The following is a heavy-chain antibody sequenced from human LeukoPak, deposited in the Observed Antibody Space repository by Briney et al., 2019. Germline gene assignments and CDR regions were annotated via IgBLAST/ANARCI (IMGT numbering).Heavy chain of an antibody. CDR1: GFTFSNAW. J-gene: IGHJ5*02. D-gene: IGHD2-2*01. CDR2: INSKTYGGTT. Sequence: GGSVRLSCAASGFTFSNAWMSGVRQAPGKGREGVGRINSKTYGGTTDYAAPVKGRFTISRDDSKPTLCLQMNSLKTEHTAVYHCTTDLNPYSIAVVPAANNWFDPWGQGTLVTVSS. CDR3: TTDLNPYSIAVVPAANNWFDP. V-gene: IGHV3-15*01.